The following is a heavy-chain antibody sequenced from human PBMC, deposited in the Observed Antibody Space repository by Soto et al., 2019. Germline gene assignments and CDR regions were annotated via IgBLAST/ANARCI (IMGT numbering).Heavy chain of an antibody. J-gene: IGHJ6*03. D-gene: IGHD3-3*01. CDR1: GFTFSNAW. CDR2: IKSKTDGGPT. Sequence: GGSLRLSCAASGFTFSNAWMSWVRQAPGKGLEWVGRIKSKTDGGPTDYAAPVKGRFTISRDDSKNTLYLQMNSLKTEDTAVYYCTTDPSITIFGDHSYYYYMDVWGKGTTVTVSS. CDR3: TTDPSITIFGDHSYYYYMDV. V-gene: IGHV3-15*01.